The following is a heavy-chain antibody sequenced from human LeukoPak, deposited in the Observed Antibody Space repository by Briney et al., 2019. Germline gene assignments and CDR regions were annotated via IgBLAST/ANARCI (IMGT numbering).Heavy chain of an antibody. CDR3: ARGSRLHDSSDAFDI. CDR2: IYYSGST. D-gene: IGHD3-22*01. J-gene: IGHJ3*02. V-gene: IGHV4-30-4*08. CDR1: GGSISSGDYY. Sequence: PSQTLSLTCTVSGGSISSGDYYWSWIRQPPGKGLEWIGYIYYSGSTYYNPSLKSRVTISVDTSKNQFSLKLSSVTAADTAVYYCARGSRLHDSSDAFDIWGQGTMVTVSS.